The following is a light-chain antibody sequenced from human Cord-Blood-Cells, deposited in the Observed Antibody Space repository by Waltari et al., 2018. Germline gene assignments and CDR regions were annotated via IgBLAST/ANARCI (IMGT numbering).Light chain of an antibody. CDR2: GTS. V-gene: IGKV3-20*01. J-gene: IGKJ1*01. Sequence: EIVLTQSTGTLFLYPGERATLSCRASQSVRRSYLAWDQQKPGKAPRLLFYGTSSRATGSPDSFSGSGFGTDFTLAISRLEPEDFAVYYCQQYGSSWTFGQGTKVEIK. CDR3: QQYGSSWT. CDR1: QSVRRSY.